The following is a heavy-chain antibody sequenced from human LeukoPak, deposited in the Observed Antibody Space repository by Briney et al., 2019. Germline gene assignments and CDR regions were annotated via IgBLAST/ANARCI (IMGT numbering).Heavy chain of an antibody. Sequence: PSETLSLTCTVSGGSISSSSYYWGWIRQPPGKGLEWIGSIYYSGSTYYNPSLKSRVTISVDTSKNQFSLKLSSVTAADTAVYCCARLGYYDSSTFDYWGQGTLVTVSS. D-gene: IGHD3-22*01. J-gene: IGHJ4*02. CDR2: IYYSGST. V-gene: IGHV4-39*01. CDR3: ARLGYYDSSTFDY. CDR1: GGSISSSSYY.